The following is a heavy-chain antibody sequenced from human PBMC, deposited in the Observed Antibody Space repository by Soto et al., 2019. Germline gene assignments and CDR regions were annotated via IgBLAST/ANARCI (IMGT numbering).Heavy chain of an antibody. CDR2: IYYGGGT. D-gene: IGHD6-19*01. Sequence: PSETLSLTCTVSGASISSGTFYWGWIRQPPGKGLEWIANIYYGGGTNYNPSLKSRVTISVDTSKNQFSLKLSSVTAADTAVYYCARHSSGWSGYYFDYWGQGTLVTVSS. CDR3: ARHSSGWSGYYFDY. J-gene: IGHJ4*02. V-gene: IGHV4-61*01. CDR1: GASISSGTFY.